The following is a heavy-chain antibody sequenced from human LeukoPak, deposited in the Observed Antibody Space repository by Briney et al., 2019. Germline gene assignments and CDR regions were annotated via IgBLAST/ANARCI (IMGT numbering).Heavy chain of an antibody. CDR3: AKDDTLAYCGGDCYSALDY. Sequence: GGSPRLSCAASGFTFSSYAMSWVRQAPGKGLEWVSAISGSGGSTYYADSVKGRFTISRDNSKNTLYLQMNSLRAEDTAVYYCAKDDTLAYCGGDCYSALDYWGQGTLVTVSS. J-gene: IGHJ4*02. V-gene: IGHV3-23*01. D-gene: IGHD2-21*02. CDR1: GFTFSSYA. CDR2: ISGSGGST.